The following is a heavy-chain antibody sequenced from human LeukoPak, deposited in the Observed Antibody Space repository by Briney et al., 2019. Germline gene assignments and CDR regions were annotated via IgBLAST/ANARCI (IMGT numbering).Heavy chain of an antibody. V-gene: IGHV4-34*01. D-gene: IGHD3-10*02. CDR1: GGSFSGYY. J-gene: IGHJ4*02. CDR3: ARNLFH. CDR2: INHSGST. Sequence: SETLSLTCPVYGGSFSGYYWSWIRQPPGKGLEWIGEINHSGSTNYNPSLKSRVTISVDTSKNQFSLKLSSVTAADTAVYYCARNLFHWGQGTLVTVSS.